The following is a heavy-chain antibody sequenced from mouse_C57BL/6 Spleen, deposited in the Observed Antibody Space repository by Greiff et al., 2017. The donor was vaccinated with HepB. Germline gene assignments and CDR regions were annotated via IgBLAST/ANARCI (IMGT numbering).Heavy chain of an antibody. J-gene: IGHJ4*01. Sequence: QVQLKQPGAELVKPGASVKLSCKASGYTFTSYWMHWVKQRPGQGLEWIGMIHPNSGSTNYNEKFKSKATLTVDKSSSTAYMQLSSLTSEDSAVYYCAVGNWGYAMDYWGQGTSVTVSS. CDR3: AVGNWGYAMDY. D-gene: IGHD4-1*01. V-gene: IGHV1-64*01. CDR2: IHPNSGST. CDR1: GYTFTSYW.